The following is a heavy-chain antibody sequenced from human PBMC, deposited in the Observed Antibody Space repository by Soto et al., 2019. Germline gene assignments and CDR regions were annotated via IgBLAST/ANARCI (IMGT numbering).Heavy chain of an antibody. Sequence: GESLKLSCKGFGYRFTNKWIGWVRQMPGKGLEWMGVIYPADSDTRYSPSFQGQVTISVDKSNSTTYLQWSSLKAADTALYYCARRDRSGWFDAFDVWGRGTVVTVSS. J-gene: IGHJ3*01. D-gene: IGHD6-19*01. V-gene: IGHV5-51*01. CDR1: GYRFTNKW. CDR3: ARRDRSGWFDAFDV. CDR2: IYPADSDT.